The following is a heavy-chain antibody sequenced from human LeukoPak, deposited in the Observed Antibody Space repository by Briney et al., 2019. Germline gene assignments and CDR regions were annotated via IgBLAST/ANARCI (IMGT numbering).Heavy chain of an antibody. V-gene: IGHV1-69*04. CDR3: AREKGRGSYYGYY. J-gene: IGHJ4*02. CDR2: IIPILGIA. CDR1: GYTFTGYY. Sequence: GASVKVSCKASGYTFTGYYMHWVRQAPGQGLEWMGRIIPILGIANYAQKFQGRVTITADKSTSTAYMELSSLRSEDTAVYYCAREKGRGSYYGYYWGQGTLVTVSS. D-gene: IGHD1-26*01.